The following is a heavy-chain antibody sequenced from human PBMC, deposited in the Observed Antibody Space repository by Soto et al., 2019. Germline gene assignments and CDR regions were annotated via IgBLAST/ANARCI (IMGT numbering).Heavy chain of an antibody. CDR3: ARSRGYCSSTSCKYAMDV. J-gene: IGHJ6*02. CDR2: RYTSGDI. CDR1: GGSISSISGLS. V-gene: IGHV4-4*07. D-gene: IGHD2-2*01. Sequence: SETLSLTCSVSGGSISSISGLSWTWIRQPAGKGLEWIGHRYTSGDINYNLSLKSRVTMSLDISKNQFSLKLSPVTAADTGAYYCARSRGYCSSTSCKYAMDVWGQGTAVTVSS.